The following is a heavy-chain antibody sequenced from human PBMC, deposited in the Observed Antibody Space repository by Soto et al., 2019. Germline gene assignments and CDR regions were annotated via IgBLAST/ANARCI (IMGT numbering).Heavy chain of an antibody. Sequence: GGSLRLSCAASGITFSSYAMSWVRQAPGKGLEWVSAISGSGGSTYYADSVKGRFTISRDNSKNTLYLQMNSLRAEDTAVYYCAKRAGTTYLEYYYYYMDVWGKGTTVTVSS. V-gene: IGHV3-23*01. CDR2: ISGSGGST. D-gene: IGHD1-7*01. CDR1: GITFSSYA. J-gene: IGHJ6*03. CDR3: AKRAGTTYLEYYYYYMDV.